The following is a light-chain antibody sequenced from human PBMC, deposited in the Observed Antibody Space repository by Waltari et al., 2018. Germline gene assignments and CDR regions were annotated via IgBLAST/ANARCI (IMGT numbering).Light chain of an antibody. J-gene: IGLJ3*02. V-gene: IGLV10-54*04. CDR2: RNN. Sequence: QAGLTQPPSVSKGLRQTVTLPCTGNSNNVGNQGAAWLQQHQGHPPKLLSYRNNNRPSGISERFSASRSGNTASLTITGLQPEDEADYYCSAWDSSLSAWVLGGGTKLTVL. CDR3: SAWDSSLSAWV. CDR1: SNNVGNQG.